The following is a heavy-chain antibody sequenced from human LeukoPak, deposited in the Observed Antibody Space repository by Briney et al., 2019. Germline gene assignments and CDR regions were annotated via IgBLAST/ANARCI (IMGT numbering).Heavy chain of an antibody. D-gene: IGHD6-19*01. CDR3: ARDGVLVPGSDNWFDP. CDR2: FYDDGST. J-gene: IGHJ5*02. V-gene: IGHV4-59*01. Sequence: SETLSLTCTVSGGSISHNYWSWVRQPPGNNLEWIGYFYDDGSTNYNPSLESRVTISVDTPKTQFSLRLTSVTAADTAVYFCARDGVLVPGSDNWFDPWGRGILVTVSS. CDR1: GGSISHNY.